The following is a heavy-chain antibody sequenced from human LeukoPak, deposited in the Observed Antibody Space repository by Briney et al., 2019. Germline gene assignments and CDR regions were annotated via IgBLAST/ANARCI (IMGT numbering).Heavy chain of an antibody. CDR2: ISSSSSYI. V-gene: IGHV3-21*01. D-gene: IGHD2-2*01. CDR1: GFTFSSYS. CDR3: ARDRGTGEYQLLYYYYMDV. Sequence: PGGSLRLSCAASGFTFSSYSMNWVRQAPGKGLEWVSSISSSSSYIYYADSVKGRFTISRDNAKNSLYLQMNSLRAEDTAVYYCARDRGTGEYQLLYYYYMDVWGKGTTVTVSS. J-gene: IGHJ6*03.